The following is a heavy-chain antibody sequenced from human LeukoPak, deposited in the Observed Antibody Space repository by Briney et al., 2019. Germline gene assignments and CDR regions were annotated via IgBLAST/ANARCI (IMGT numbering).Heavy chain of an antibody. CDR3: ASVNYGSGSYYSDY. J-gene: IGHJ4*02. D-gene: IGHD3-10*01. V-gene: IGHV3-33*03. CDR1: GFTFSNYG. Sequence: GGSLRLSCAASGFTFSNYGFHWVRQAPGKGLEWVAVIWYDGSKKYYADSVKGRFTISRDNSRNTLYLQMNSLRAEDTAVYYCASVNYGSGSYYSDYWGQGTPVTVSS. CDR2: IWYDGSKK.